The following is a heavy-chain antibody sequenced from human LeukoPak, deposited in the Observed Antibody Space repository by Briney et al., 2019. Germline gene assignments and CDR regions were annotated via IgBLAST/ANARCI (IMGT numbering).Heavy chain of an antibody. Sequence: GGSLRLSCAASGFTFSIYAMSWVRQAPGKGLEWVGRIKSKTDGGTTDYAAPVKGRFTISRDDSKNTLYLQMNSLKTEDTAVYYCTTSVLSLFDYWGQGTLVTVSS. D-gene: IGHD2/OR15-2a*01. J-gene: IGHJ4*02. CDR2: IKSKTDGGTT. V-gene: IGHV3-15*01. CDR1: GFTFSIYA. CDR3: TTSVLSLFDY.